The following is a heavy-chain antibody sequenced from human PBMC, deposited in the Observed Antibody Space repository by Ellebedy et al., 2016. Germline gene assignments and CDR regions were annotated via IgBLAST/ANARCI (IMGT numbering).Heavy chain of an antibody. J-gene: IGHJ6*03. V-gene: IGHV4-39*07. CDR1: GGSFFSSRYY. Sequence: SETLSLTXTVSGGSFFSSRYYWGWIRQPPGKGLEWIGSFSYSGSTYYNPSLKSRVTISVDTSKNQFSLKLSSVTAADTAVYYCARVVRFLSVAAAFNYYYYYYMDVWGKGTTVTVSS. D-gene: IGHD3-3*01. CDR3: ARVVRFLSVAAAFNYYYYYYMDV. CDR2: FSYSGST.